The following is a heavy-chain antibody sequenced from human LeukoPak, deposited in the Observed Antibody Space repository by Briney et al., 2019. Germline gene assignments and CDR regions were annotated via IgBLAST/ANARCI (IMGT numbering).Heavy chain of an antibody. V-gene: IGHV3-30*03. CDR1: GFTFSAYG. Sequence: GGSLRLSCAASGFTFSAYGMHWVRQAPGKGLDWVAFIQYDGRNTHYVDSVKGRFTISRDNSKDTLYLQMSSLRPEDTAVYFCARTKPFLPENIAAAGLDPCGQGTLVTVSS. CDR2: IQYDGRNT. D-gene: IGHD6-25*01. J-gene: IGHJ5*02. CDR3: ARTKPFLPENIAAAGLDP.